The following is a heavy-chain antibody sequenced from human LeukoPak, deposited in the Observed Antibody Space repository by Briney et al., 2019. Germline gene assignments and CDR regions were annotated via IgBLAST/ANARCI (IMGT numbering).Heavy chain of an antibody. Sequence: GGSLRLSCAASGFTVSSNYMSWVRQVPGKGLEWVSVIYSGGSTYYADSVKGRFTISRDNSKNTLYLQMNSLRAEDTAVYYCATIVPDVAATLTFDYWGREPWSPSPQ. J-gene: IGHJ4*02. CDR1: GFTVSSNY. CDR3: ATIVPDVAATLTFDY. V-gene: IGHV3-66*01. D-gene: IGHD2-15*01. CDR2: IYSGGST.